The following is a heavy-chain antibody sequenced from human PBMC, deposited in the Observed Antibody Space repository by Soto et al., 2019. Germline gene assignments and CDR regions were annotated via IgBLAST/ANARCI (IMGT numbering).Heavy chain of an antibody. CDR1: GYTFTSYY. V-gene: IGHV1-46*01. Sequence: ASVKVSCKASGYTFTSYYMHWVRQAPGQGLEWMGIINPSGGSTSYAQKFQGRVTMTRDTSTSTVYMELSSLRSEDTAVYYCAREVQSSPSTYYYYYGMDVWGQGTTVTVSS. CDR2: INPSGGST. J-gene: IGHJ6*02. CDR3: AREVQSSPSTYYYYYGMDV. D-gene: IGHD6-13*01.